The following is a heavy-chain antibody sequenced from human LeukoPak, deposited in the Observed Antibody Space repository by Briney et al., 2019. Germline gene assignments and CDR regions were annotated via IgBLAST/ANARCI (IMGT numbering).Heavy chain of an antibody. Sequence: GESLKISCKGSGSRFTSYWVGWVRQMPGKGLEWMGIIYPGDSDTRYSPSFQGQVTISADKSISTAYLQWSSLKASDTAMYYCARHVEDTALPDYWGQGTLVTVSS. CDR1: GSRFTSYW. V-gene: IGHV5-51*01. CDR3: ARHVEDTALPDY. D-gene: IGHD5-18*01. CDR2: IYPGDSDT. J-gene: IGHJ4*02.